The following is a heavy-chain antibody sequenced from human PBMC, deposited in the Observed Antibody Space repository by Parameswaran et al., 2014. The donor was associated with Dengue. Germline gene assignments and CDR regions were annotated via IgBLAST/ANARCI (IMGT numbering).Heavy chain of an antibody. CDR2: INPSGGST. CDR3: ARGGRGSYLD. Sequence: WVRQAPGQGLEWMGMINPSGGSTSYAQKFQGRVTMTRDTSTSTVYMELSSLRSEDTAVYYCARGGRGSYLDWGQGTLVTVSS. J-gene: IGHJ4*02. D-gene: IGHD5-18*01. V-gene: IGHV1-46*01.